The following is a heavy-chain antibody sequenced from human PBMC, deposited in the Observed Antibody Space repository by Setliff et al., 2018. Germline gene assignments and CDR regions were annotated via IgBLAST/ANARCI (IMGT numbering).Heavy chain of an antibody. V-gene: IGHV1-46*01. CDR3: AIESTAKNFWGEYSDY. J-gene: IGHJ4*02. CDR2: INPSDGST. CDR1: GYTFTSYY. Sequence: ASVKVSCKASGYTFTSYYMHWVRQAPGQGLEWMGVINPSDGSTTYAQKFQGRVKMTRDTSTNTVYMQLSSLRSEDTAVYYCAIESTAKNFWGEYSDYWGQGTLVTVSS. D-gene: IGHD3-3*01.